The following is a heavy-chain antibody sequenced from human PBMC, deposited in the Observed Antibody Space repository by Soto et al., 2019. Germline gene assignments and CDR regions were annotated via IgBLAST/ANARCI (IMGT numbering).Heavy chain of an antibody. CDR1: GYTFTSYG. Sequence: ASVKVSCKASGYTFTSYGISWVRQAPGQGLEWMGWISAYNGNTNYAQKLQGRVTMTTDTSTSTAYMELRSLRSDDTAVYYCARGYGSGSYWELNFDYWGQGTLVTVSS. CDR2: ISAYNGNT. CDR3: ARGYGSGSYWELNFDY. D-gene: IGHD3-10*01. J-gene: IGHJ4*02. V-gene: IGHV1-18*01.